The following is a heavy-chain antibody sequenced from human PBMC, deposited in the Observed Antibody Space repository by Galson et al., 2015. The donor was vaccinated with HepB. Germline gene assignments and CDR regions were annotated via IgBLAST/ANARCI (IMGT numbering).Heavy chain of an antibody. D-gene: IGHD3-3*01. CDR1: GYTFTSYY. CDR3: ARIQVTRDFWSGYFAFDI. V-gene: IGHV1-46*01. CDR2: INPPGGST. J-gene: IGHJ3*02. Sequence: SVKVSCKASGYTFTSYYMHWVRQAPGQGLDWMGIINPPGGSTSYAQKFRGRVTMTRDTSTSTVYMELSSLRSEDTAMYYCARIQVTRDFWSGYFAFDIWGQGTVVTVSS.